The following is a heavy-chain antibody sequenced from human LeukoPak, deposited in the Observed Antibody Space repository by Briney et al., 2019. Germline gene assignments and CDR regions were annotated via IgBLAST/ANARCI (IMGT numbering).Heavy chain of an antibody. D-gene: IGHD2-2*01. CDR2: ISSGSHI. V-gene: IGHV3-21*01. J-gene: IGHJ4*02. CDR3: AREYEGPDIVVGPADPQDDY. Sequence: GGSLRLSCAASGFTFSSYTMNWVRQAPGKGLEWVSSISSGSHIYYADSVKGRFTISRDNTKNSLYLQMNSLRAEDTAVYYCAREYEGPDIVVGPADPQDDYWGQGTLVTVSS. CDR1: GFTFSSYT.